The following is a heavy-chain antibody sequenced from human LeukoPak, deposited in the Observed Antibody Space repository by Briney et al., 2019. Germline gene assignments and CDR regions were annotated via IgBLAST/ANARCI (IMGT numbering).Heavy chain of an antibody. CDR2: ISGSGGST. J-gene: IGHJ4*02. CDR1: GFTFSSYA. Sequence: GGSLRLSCAASGFTFSSYAMSWVRQAPGKGLEWVSAISGSGGSTYYADSVKGRFTISRDNSKNTLYLQMNSPRAEDTAVYYCAKGRYCSGGSCYPHFGYWGQGTLVTVSS. D-gene: IGHD2-15*01. V-gene: IGHV3-23*01. CDR3: AKGRYCSGGSCYPHFGY.